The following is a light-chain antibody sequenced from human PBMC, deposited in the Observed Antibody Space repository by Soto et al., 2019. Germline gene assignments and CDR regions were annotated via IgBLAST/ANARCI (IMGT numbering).Light chain of an antibody. CDR1: QSISGW. Sequence: DIQMTQSPSILSASVGDSVTITCRASQSISGWLACFQQKPGKAPKLLISKASTLESGFPSRFSGSGSVTEFTRTISSLQPDDFATYYCQQYNSYSLTFGQGNKVEI. CDR3: QQYNSYSLT. CDR2: KAS. J-gene: IGKJ1*01. V-gene: IGKV1-5*03.